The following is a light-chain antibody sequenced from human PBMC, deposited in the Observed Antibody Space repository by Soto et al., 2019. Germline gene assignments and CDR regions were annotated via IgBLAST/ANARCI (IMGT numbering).Light chain of an antibody. CDR1: QSLAYSDGNTY. Sequence: DVVMTQSPLSLPVTLGQPDSISCRSSQSLAYSDGNTYLNWFQQRPGQSPRRLIYKVSNRDSGVPDRFSGSVSGTDFTLKISRVEAEDVGVYYCMQGPHWPPYTFGQGTKLEIK. J-gene: IGKJ2*01. CDR2: KVS. V-gene: IGKV2-30*01. CDR3: MQGPHWPPYT.